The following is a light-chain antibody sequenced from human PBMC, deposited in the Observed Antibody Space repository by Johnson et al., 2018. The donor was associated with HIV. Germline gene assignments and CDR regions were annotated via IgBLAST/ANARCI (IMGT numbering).Light chain of an antibody. J-gene: IGLJ1*01. V-gene: IGLV1-51*02. CDR1: SSNIGNNY. CDR3: GTWDNSLSAFYV. Sequence: QSVLTQPPSVSAAPGQKVTISCSGSSSNIGNNYVSWYQQLPGTAPKLLIYENNKRPSGIPDRFSGSKSGTSATLGITGLQTGDEADYYCGTWDNSLSAFYVFGTGTEVTVL. CDR2: ENN.